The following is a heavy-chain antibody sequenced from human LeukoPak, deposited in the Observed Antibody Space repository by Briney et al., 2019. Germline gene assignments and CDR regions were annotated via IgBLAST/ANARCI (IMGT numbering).Heavy chain of an antibody. Sequence: SETLSLTCTVSGDSISSTYHWAWIRQPPGEGLEWIGSIHYHGTPYYNPSLKALVTISTLTPRKQCSLKLSAVTAADTAVYYCASDININSFDKWGQGTLVTVSS. CDR1: GDSISSTYH. CDR3: ASDININSFDK. J-gene: IGHJ4*02. V-gene: IGHV4-39*07. CDR2: IHYHGTP. D-gene: IGHD3-3*02.